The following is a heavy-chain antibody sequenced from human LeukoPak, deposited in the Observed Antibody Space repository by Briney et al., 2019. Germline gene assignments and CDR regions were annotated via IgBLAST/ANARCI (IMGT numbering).Heavy chain of an antibody. D-gene: IGHD3-22*01. Sequence: GASVKVSCKASGYTFTSYAMHWVRQAPGQRLEWMGWINAGNGNTKYSQKFQGRVTSTRDTSASTAYMELSSLRSEDTAVYYCARAYYDSSGYYPSGYWGQGTLVTVSS. V-gene: IGHV1-3*01. J-gene: IGHJ4*02. CDR2: INAGNGNT. CDR3: ARAYYDSSGYYPSGY. CDR1: GYTFTSYA.